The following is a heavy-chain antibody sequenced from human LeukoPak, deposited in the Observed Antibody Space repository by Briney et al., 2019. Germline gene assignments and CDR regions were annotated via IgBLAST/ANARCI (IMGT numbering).Heavy chain of an antibody. Sequence: SETLSLTCTVSGGSISSYYWSWIRQPPGKGLEWIGYIYYSGSTNYNPSLKSRVTISVDTSKNQFSLKLSSVTAADTAVYYCARDSLASAAATYGWFDPWGQGTLVTVSS. J-gene: IGHJ5*02. CDR2: IYYSGST. CDR3: ARDSLASAAATYGWFDP. D-gene: IGHD6-13*01. CDR1: GGSISSYY. V-gene: IGHV4-59*01.